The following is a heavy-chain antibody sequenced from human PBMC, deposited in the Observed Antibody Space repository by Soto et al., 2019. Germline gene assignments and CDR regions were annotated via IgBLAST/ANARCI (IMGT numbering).Heavy chain of an antibody. CDR1: GGSISSGDYY. Sequence: QVQLQESGPGLVKPSQTLSLTCTVSGGSISSGDYYWSWIRQPPGKGLEWIGYIYYSGSTYYNPSLRSRLTISVDTSQNQFSLKLSTVTAADTAVYCCARLGPTTVPTSYFTGNYNGMDVWGQGTTVAVSS. V-gene: IGHV4-30-4*01. CDR2: IYYSGST. D-gene: IGHD4-17*01. J-gene: IGHJ6*02. CDR3: ARLGPTTVPTSYFTGNYNGMDV.